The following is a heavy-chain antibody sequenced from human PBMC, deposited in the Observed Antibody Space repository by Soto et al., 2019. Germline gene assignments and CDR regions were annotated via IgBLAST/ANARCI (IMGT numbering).Heavy chain of an antibody. V-gene: IGHV4-34*01. D-gene: IGHD3-10*01. Sequence: SETLSLTCAVYGGSFSVYYYSWIRLPPGKGLEWIGEINHSGSTNYNPSLKSRVTMSQDTSKNQFSLKLTSVTAADTAIYYCASRYGSGKYYFDHWTQGTPVTVSS. CDR1: GGSFSVYY. J-gene: IGHJ4*02. CDR2: INHSGST. CDR3: ASRYGSGKYYFDH.